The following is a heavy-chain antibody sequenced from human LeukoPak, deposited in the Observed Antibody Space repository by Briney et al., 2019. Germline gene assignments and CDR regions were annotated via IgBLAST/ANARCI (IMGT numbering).Heavy chain of an antibody. CDR2: ISGSGGST. J-gene: IGHJ4*02. CDR3: ANRGYSGYASDY. D-gene: IGHD5-12*01. Sequence: GGSLRLSCAASGFTLSSYAMSWVRQAPGKGLEWVSAISGSGGSTYYADSVKGRFTISRDNSKNTLYLQMNSLRAEDTAVYYCANRGYSGYASDYWGQGTLVTVSS. CDR1: GFTLSSYA. V-gene: IGHV3-23*01.